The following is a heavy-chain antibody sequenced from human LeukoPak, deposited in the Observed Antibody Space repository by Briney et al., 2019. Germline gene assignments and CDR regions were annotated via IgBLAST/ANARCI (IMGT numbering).Heavy chain of an antibody. CDR2: IYPGDSDT. CDR3: ARQRHYYDSSGFRWFDP. V-gene: IGHV5-51*01. CDR1: GYRFTSYW. D-gene: IGHD3-22*01. Sequence: ESLKISCKGSGYRFTSYWIGWVRQMPGKGLEWMGIIYPGDSDTRYSPSFQGQVTISADKSISTTYLQWSSLKASDTAMYYCARQRHYYDSSGFRWFDPWGQGTLVTVSS. J-gene: IGHJ5*02.